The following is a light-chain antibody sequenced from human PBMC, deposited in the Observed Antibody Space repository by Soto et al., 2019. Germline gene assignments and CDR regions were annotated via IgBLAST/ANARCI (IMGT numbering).Light chain of an antibody. Sequence: TQSPATLSASVGDRVTITCRASQSISSWLAWYQQKPGKAPKLLIYKASTLETDVPSRFSGGGSGTAFTLTISSLQADDFATYYCHQYDSYPRTFGQGTKVDIK. V-gene: IGKV1-5*03. J-gene: IGKJ1*01. CDR3: HQYDSYPRT. CDR2: KAS. CDR1: QSISSW.